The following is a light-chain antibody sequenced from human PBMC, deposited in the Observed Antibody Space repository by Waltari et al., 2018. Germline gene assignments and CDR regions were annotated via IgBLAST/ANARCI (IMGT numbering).Light chain of an antibody. J-gene: IGKJ2*01. CDR3: QQYNSYPYT. CDR1: QGISSW. Sequence: TIPGRASQGISSWLAWYQQKPGKAPKLLIYKASSLESGVPSRFSGSGSGTEFTLTISSLQPDDFATYYCQQYNSYPYTFGQGTKLEIK. V-gene: IGKV1-5*03. CDR2: KAS.